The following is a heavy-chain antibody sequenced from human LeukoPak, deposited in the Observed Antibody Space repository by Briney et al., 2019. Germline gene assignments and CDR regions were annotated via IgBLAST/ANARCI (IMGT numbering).Heavy chain of an antibody. CDR2: IDPNSGGT. D-gene: IGHD3/OR15-3a*01. Sequence: ASVRVSCKASGYTITGKFIHWVRQAPGRGLEWMGWIDPNSGGTDYAQKFQGRVTMTRDTSIATAYMDLSRLISDDTAVYYCARDREGLAYFDFWGQGTLVIVSS. V-gene: IGHV1-2*02. CDR1: GYTITGKF. J-gene: IGHJ4*02. CDR3: ARDREGLAYFDF.